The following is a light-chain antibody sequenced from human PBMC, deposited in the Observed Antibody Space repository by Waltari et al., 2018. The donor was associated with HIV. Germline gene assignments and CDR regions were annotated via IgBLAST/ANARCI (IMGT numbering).Light chain of an antibody. J-gene: IGLJ3*02. CDR3: SSYAGSSTWV. CDR2: EVN. Sequence: QSALTQPPSASGSPGQSVTISCTGISSDAGDDNYVSWYQQSPGKAPKFIIYEVNKRPSGVPDRFSGSKSGKTASLTVSGLQADDEADYYCSSYAGSSTWVFGGGTKLTVL. CDR1: SSDAGDDNY. V-gene: IGLV2-8*01.